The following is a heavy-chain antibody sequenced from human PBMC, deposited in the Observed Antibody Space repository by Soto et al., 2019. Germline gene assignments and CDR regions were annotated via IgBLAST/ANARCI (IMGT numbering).Heavy chain of an antibody. V-gene: IGHV4-31*03. CDR1: GGSIISGDYY. J-gene: IGHJ5*02. Sequence: QVQLQESGPGLVKPSQTLSLTCTVSGGSIISGDYYWSWIRQHPGKGLEWIGYIYYSGSTYYNPSLKSRVTNSVDTSKNQFSLKLSSVTAADTAVYYCARAGYYSGGSCYGGLWFDPWGQGTLVTVSS. D-gene: IGHD2-15*01. CDR2: IYYSGST. CDR3: ARAGYYSGGSCYGGLWFDP.